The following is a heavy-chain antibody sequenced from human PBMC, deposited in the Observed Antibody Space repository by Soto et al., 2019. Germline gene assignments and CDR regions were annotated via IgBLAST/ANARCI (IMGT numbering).Heavy chain of an antibody. CDR1: GYTFIRYG. D-gene: IGHD3-16*01. V-gene: IGHV1-18*01. CDR2: ISPYNDCT. Sequence: ASVKVYCKASGYTFIRYGITWVRQGPGQRLEWMGWISPYNDCTIYAQKLQGRVTMTTDTSTRTVYLDLRSLKSDDTAVYYCARGGYYDNTWGKLSHYGLDVWGQGTSVTVSS. J-gene: IGHJ6*02. CDR3: ARGGYYDNTWGKLSHYGLDV.